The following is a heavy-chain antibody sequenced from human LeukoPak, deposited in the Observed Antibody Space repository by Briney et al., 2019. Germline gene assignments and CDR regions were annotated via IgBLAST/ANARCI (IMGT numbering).Heavy chain of an antibody. CDR2: IWYDGSNK. Sequence: GRSLRLSCGASAFTFSDYGMHWVRQAPGKGLEWVAVIWYDGSNKYYADSVKGRFAISRDNSKNMLYLQMNSLRAEDTAVYYCARGQGLAQTNYYYGLDVWGQGTTVTVSS. J-gene: IGHJ6*02. CDR3: ARGQGLAQTNYYYGLDV. V-gene: IGHV3-33*01. D-gene: IGHD1-14*01. CDR1: AFTFSDYG.